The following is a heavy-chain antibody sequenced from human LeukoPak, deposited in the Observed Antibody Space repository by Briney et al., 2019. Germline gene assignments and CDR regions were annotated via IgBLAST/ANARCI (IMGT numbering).Heavy chain of an antibody. CDR2: ISGSGGSP. CDR3: AKGICFGELFPIDP. V-gene: IGHV3-23*01. J-gene: IGHJ5*02. D-gene: IGHD3-10*01. Sequence: GGSLSLFCAASGFTFTSYAMSSVRQAPGKGLEWAVSISGSGGSPYYADSAKGRFTISRENSKNTLYLQMNSLRAEDTAVYYCAKGICFGELFPIDPWGQGTLVTVSS. CDR1: GFTFTSYA.